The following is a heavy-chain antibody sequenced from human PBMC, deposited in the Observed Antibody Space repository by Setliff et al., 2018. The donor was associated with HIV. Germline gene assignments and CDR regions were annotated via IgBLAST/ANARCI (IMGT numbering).Heavy chain of an antibody. CDR2: LSGSGGST. CDR3: AQAQTSVSGSYYQYLQH. CDR1: ELTFSNYA. J-gene: IGHJ1*01. Sequence: GESLRLSCAASELTFSNYAMTWVRQAPGKGLEWVSSLSGSGGSTYYADSVKGRFTISRDNSKNTLYLRMNSLRAEDTAVYYCAQAQTSVSGSYYQYLQHWGQGTLVTVSS. V-gene: IGHV3-23*01. D-gene: IGHD3-10*01.